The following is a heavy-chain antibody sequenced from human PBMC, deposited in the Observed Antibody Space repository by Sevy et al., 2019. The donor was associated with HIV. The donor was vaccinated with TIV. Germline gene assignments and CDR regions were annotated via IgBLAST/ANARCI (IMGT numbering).Heavy chain of an antibody. CDR2: IYYSGST. CDR1: GDSINSNDYY. V-gene: IGHV4-39*01. CDR3: ARHLPLAYYEILTPDSRPFDN. D-gene: IGHD3-9*01. Sequence: LSLTCGVSGDSINSNDYYWGWIRQPPGKGLEWIGTIYYSGSTYYNPSLKSRVTISVDTSKNQFSLKLTSVTAADTALYYCARHLPLAYYEILTPDSRPFDNWGQGTLVTVSS. J-gene: IGHJ4*02.